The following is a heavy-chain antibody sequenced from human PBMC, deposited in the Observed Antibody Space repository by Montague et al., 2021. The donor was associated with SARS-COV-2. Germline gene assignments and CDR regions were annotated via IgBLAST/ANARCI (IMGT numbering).Heavy chain of an antibody. J-gene: IGHJ4*02. V-gene: IGHV4-39*01. CDR1: GGSISRSSYY. CDR3: ARQRRGGLVSTPRFFDY. D-gene: IGHD6-19*01. Sequence: SETLSLTCTVSGGSISRSSYYWGWIRQPPGKGLEWIGSIYYSGSTYYNPSLKSRVTISVDTSKNQFSLKLSSVTAADTAVYYCARQRRGGLVSTPRFFDYRGQGTLVTVSS. CDR2: IYYSGST.